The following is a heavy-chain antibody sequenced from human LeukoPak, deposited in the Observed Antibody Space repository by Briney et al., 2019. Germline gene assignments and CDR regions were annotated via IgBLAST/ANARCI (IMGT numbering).Heavy chain of an antibody. J-gene: IGHJ5*02. CDR3: VRESPVAAVGRSWFDP. Sequence: GGSLRLSCAASGFTFSSYAMSWVRQAPGEGLEWVSTVSGSGGNTYYAGSVKGRFTTSRDNTKNTLYLQMNSLRAEDTAVYYCVRESPVAAVGRSWFDPWGQGTLVTVSS. CDR1: GFTFSSYA. D-gene: IGHD6-13*01. V-gene: IGHV3-23*01. CDR2: VSGSGGNT.